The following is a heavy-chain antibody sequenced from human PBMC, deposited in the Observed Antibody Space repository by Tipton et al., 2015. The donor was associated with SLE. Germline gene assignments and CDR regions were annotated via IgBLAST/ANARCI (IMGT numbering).Heavy chain of an antibody. CDR2: IYAGAGTA. CDR3: ARDLVGPTGYGMDV. D-gene: IGHD1-26*01. J-gene: IGHJ6*02. Sequence: SLRLSCAASGFSFSTSAMSWVRQIPGKGLEWVSVIYAGAGTAYYSDSVKGRFFISRDNSKNTLYVQMNSLRAEDTAVYYCARDLVGPTGYGMDVWGQGTTVTVSS. CDR1: GFSFSTSA. V-gene: IGHV3-23*03.